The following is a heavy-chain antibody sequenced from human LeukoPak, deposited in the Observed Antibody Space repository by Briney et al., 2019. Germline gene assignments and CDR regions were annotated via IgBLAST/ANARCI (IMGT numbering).Heavy chain of an antibody. CDR3: ARAYGSGSYTSFDY. D-gene: IGHD3-10*01. CDR1: GGSINSYY. V-gene: IGHV4-4*07. CDR2: IYTSGST. J-gene: IGHJ4*02. Sequence: SETLSLTCTVSGGSINSYYWSWIRQPAGKGLEWIGRIYTSGSTNYNPSLKSRVTMSVDTSKNQFSLKLSSVTAADTAVYYCARAYGSGSYTSFDYWGQGTLVTVSS.